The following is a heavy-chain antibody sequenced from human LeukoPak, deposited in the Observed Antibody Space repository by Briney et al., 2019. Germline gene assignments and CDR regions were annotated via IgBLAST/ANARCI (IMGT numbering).Heavy chain of an antibody. V-gene: IGHV3-66*01. CDR1: GFIVSTNY. CDR3: ARDQVGCGGDCYGDAFDL. Sequence: GGSLTLSCAASGFIVSTNYMNWVRQAPGKGLEWVSVLYADGGTAYADSVKGRFTVSRDNSKNTLYLQMNSLRVEDTAVYYCARDQVGCGGDCYGDAFDLWGQGTLVTVSS. D-gene: IGHD2-21*02. CDR2: LYADGGT. J-gene: IGHJ3*01.